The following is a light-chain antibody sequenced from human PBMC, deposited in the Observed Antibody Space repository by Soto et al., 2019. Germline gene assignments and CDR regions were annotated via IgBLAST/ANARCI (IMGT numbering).Light chain of an antibody. CDR1: QSVSSY. J-gene: IGKJ5*01. CDR3: QQRSNWPT. V-gene: IGKV3-11*01. Sequence: EIVLTQSPATLSLSTGERATLSCRASQSVSSYLAWYQQKPGQAPRLLIYDASTRATGIPARFSGSGSGTDFTLTISSLEPEDFAVYYCQQRSNWPTFGQGTRLESK. CDR2: DAS.